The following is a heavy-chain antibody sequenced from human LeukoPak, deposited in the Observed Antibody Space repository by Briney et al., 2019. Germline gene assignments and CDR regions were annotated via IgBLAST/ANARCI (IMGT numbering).Heavy chain of an antibody. CDR3: ARFSRDDYYGSGFDY. V-gene: IGHV4-59*12. Sequence: SETLSLTCAVYGGSFSGYYWSWIRQPPGKGLEWIGYIYYSGSTNYNPSLKSRVTISVDTSKNQFSLKLSSVTAADTAVYYCARFSRDDYYGSGFDYWGQGTLVTVSS. CDR1: GGSFSGYY. J-gene: IGHJ4*02. D-gene: IGHD3-10*01. CDR2: IYYSGST.